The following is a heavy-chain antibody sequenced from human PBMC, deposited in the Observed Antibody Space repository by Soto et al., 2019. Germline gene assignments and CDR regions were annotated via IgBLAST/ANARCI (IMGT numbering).Heavy chain of an antibody. CDR3: ARGGFSSSWRLDF. Sequence: QAQLVQSGAEVKTPGASVKVSCKTSAYAFNTYAINRVRQAPGQGLEWLGSIFPYTGDTHYSQNLQARVTMTADTSTSTAYMEMTTLTSDDTAVYYCARGGFSSSWRLDFWGRGTLVTVSS. CDR2: IFPYTGDT. CDR1: AYAFNTYA. J-gene: IGHJ4*02. V-gene: IGHV1-18*04. D-gene: IGHD6-13*01.